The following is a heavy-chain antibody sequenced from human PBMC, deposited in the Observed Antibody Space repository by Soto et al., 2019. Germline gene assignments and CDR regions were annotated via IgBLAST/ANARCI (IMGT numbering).Heavy chain of an antibody. V-gene: IGHV4-59*01. CDR1: GGSIRSYY. Sequence: SETLSLTCTVSGGSIRSYYSTWIRQPPGKGLEWLGYIFYSGSTFYNPSLKSRVTISIHTSKSQFSLQLTSVTAADTAVYYCARGAADTAMVDSWGQGTLVTVYS. J-gene: IGHJ4*02. D-gene: IGHD5-18*01. CDR2: IFYSGST. CDR3: ARGAADTAMVDS.